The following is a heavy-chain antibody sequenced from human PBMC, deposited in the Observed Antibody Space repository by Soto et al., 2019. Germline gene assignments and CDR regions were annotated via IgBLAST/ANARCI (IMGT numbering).Heavy chain of an antibody. CDR1: GFTFSSYG. CDR2: IWYDGSNK. J-gene: IGHJ4*02. Sequence: QVQLVESGGGVVQPGRSLRLSCAASGFTFSSYGMHWVRQAPGKGLEWVAVIWYDGSNKYYADSVKGRFTISRDNSKNTLYLQMNSLRAEDTAVYYCARDPYLGAVADLFFDYWGQGTLVTVSS. D-gene: IGHD6-19*01. CDR3: ARDPYLGAVADLFFDY. V-gene: IGHV3-33*01.